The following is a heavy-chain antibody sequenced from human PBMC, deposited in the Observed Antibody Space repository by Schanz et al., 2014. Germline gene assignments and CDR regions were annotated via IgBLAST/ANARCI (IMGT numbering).Heavy chain of an antibody. V-gene: IGHV1-69*04. D-gene: IGHD3-3*01. CDR1: GGSFSSYA. Sequence: QVQLVQSGAEVKKPGSSVKVSCKASGGSFSSYAINWVRQAPGQGLEWMGRLIPNLGIQNYAQKFQGRVSITADKSTNTAYLELSSLKSEDTAVYYCASDFWSGYSHYYYGLDVWGQGTTVTVSS. J-gene: IGHJ6*02. CDR2: LIPNLGIQ. CDR3: ASDFWSGYSHYYYGLDV.